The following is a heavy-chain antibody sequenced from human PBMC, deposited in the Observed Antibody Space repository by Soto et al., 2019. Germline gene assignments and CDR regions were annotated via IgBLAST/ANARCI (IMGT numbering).Heavy chain of an antibody. CDR1: GDSTSRYY. Sequence: SETLSLTCTVSGDSTSRYYWKWIRQPPGKGLEWIGNIYYSGSTNYNPSLKSRVTISVDTSKNQFSLKLSSVTAADTAVYYCGRGDYYDYLDVWGKGTTVTAP. CDR3: GRGDYYDYLDV. J-gene: IGHJ6*03. V-gene: IGHV4-59*01. CDR2: IYYSGST.